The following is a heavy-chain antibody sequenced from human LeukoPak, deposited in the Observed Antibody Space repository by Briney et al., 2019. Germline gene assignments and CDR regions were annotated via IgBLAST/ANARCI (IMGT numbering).Heavy chain of an antibody. CDR3: AKDNSYYYYDSSGYLGY. D-gene: IGHD3-22*01. J-gene: IGHJ4*02. V-gene: IGHV3-9*01. CDR2: ISWNSGSI. CDR1: GFTFDDYA. Sequence: PGGSLRLSCAASGFTFDDYAMHWVRQAPGKGLEWVSGISWNSGSIGYADSVKGRFTISRDNAKNSLYLQMNSLRAEDTALYDCAKDNSYYYYDSSGYLGYWGQGTLVTVSS.